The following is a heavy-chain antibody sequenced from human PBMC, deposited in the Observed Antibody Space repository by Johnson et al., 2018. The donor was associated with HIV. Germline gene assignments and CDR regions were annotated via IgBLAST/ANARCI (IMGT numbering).Heavy chain of an antibody. Sequence: VQLVESGGGVVQPGRSLRLSCAASGFTFSTYGMHWVRQAPGKGLEWVAVIWYDGSNKYYADSVKGRFTISRDNSKNTLYLQMNCRRAEDTAVYYWAKDPNYYDSSGYHTLPFDIWGQGTMVTVSS. CDR1: GFTFSTYG. CDR3: AKDPNYYDSSGYHTLPFDI. CDR2: IWYDGSNK. V-gene: IGHV3-33*06. D-gene: IGHD3-22*01. J-gene: IGHJ3*02.